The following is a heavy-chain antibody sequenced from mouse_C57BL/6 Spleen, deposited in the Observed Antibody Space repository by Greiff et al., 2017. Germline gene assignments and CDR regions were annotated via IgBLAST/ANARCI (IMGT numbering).Heavy chain of an antibody. CDR2: IHPNSGST. Sequence: QVQLQQPGAELVKPGASVKLSCKASGYTFTSYWMHWVKQRPGQGLEWIGMIHPNSGSTNYNEKFKSKATLTVDKSSSTAYMQLSSLTSEDSAVYYCARFDSNYGAMDYWGQGTSVTVSS. CDR3: ARFDSNYGAMDY. D-gene: IGHD2-5*01. CDR1: GYTFTSYW. V-gene: IGHV1-64*01. J-gene: IGHJ4*01.